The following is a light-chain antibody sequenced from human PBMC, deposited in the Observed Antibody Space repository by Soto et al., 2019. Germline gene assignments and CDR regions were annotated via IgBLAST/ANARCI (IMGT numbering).Light chain of an antibody. J-gene: IGKJ1*01. CDR3: QQYGSSPTT. CDR1: QTVTSGY. V-gene: IGKV3-20*01. CDR2: DAS. Sequence: EIVLTQSPDTLSLSPGERATLSCRASQTVTSGYLAWYQQKPGQAPRLVIFDASTRATGIPDRFSGSGSGTDFTLTISRLEPEDFAVYYCQQYGSSPTTFGQGTKVDIK.